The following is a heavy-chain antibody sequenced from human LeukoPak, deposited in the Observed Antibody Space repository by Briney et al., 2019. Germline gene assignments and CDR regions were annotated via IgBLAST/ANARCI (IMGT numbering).Heavy chain of an antibody. V-gene: IGHV3-30*04. D-gene: IGHD2-2*01. CDR2: ISYDGSNK. CDR3: ARSSGDIVVVPAAMDYYGMDV. CDR1: GFTFSSYA. J-gene: IGHJ6*02. Sequence: GGSLRLSCAASGFTFSSYAMHWVRQAPGKGLEWVAVISYDGSNKYYADSVKGRFTISRDNSKNTLYLQMNSLRAEDTAVYYCARSSGDIVVVPAAMDYYGMDVWGQGTTVTVSS.